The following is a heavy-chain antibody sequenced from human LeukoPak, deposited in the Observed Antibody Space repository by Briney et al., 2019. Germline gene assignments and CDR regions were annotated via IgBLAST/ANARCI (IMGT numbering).Heavy chain of an antibody. D-gene: IGHD1-26*01. V-gene: IGHV3-23*01. Sequence: GGSLRLSCAASGFTFSSYAMSWVRQAPGKGLEWVSAISGSGGSTYYADSVKGRFTISRDNSKNTLYLQMNSLRAEDTAVYYCAKDEWIVGYYYYYGMDVGGQGTTVTVSS. CDR2: ISGSGGST. CDR1: GFTFSSYA. CDR3: AKDEWIVGYYYYYGMDV. J-gene: IGHJ6*02.